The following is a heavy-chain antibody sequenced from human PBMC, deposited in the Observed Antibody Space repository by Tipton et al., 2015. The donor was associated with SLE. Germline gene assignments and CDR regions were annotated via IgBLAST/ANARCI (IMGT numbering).Heavy chain of an antibody. CDR3: ARDQVGVGDFDY. CDR1: GGSISSYY. J-gene: IGHJ4*02. Sequence: TLSLTCTVSGGSISSYYWSWIRQPPGKGLEWIGYIHHSGGANYNPSLKSRVTISVDTSKTHFSLKLTSVTAADTAVYFCARDQVGVGDFDYWGQGTLVTVSS. D-gene: IGHD3-16*01. CDR2: IHHSGGA. V-gene: IGHV4-59*01.